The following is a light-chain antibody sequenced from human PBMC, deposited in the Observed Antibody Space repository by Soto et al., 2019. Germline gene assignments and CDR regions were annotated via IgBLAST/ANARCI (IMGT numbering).Light chain of an antibody. Sequence: EIMMNQSPGAVSLSQGERATLSCKVSQSVSSRLAWYQQKPGQAPRLLISGASSRATGIPDRFSGSGSGTDFTLTISRLEPEDFALYYCQHYVERSPITFGQGALLEI. J-gene: IGKJ5*01. CDR1: QSVSSR. CDR2: GAS. V-gene: IGKV3-20*01. CDR3: QHYVERSPIT.